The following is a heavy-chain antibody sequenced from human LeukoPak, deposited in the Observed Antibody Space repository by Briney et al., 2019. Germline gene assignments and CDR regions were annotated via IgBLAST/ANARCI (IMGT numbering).Heavy chain of an antibody. CDR3: ARDHMGIWPYSSGWYDGYYFDY. Sequence: ASVNVSCKASGYTFTSYGISWVRQAPGQGLEWMGWINAYNGNTNYAQKLQGRVTMTTDTSTNTVYMELRSLRSDDTAMYYCARDHMGIWPYSSGWYDGYYFDYWGQGTLVTVSS. CDR1: GYTFTSYG. D-gene: IGHD6-19*01. V-gene: IGHV1-18*01. J-gene: IGHJ4*02. CDR2: INAYNGNT.